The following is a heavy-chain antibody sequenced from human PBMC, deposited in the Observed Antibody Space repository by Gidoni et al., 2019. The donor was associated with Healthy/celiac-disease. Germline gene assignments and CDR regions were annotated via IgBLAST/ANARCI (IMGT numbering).Heavy chain of an antibody. Sequence: QLQLQESGPGLVKPSETLSLTCTVSGGSISSSSYYWGWIRQPPGKGLEWIGSIYYSGSTYYNPSLKSRVTISVDTSKNQFSLKLSSVTAADTAVYYCARYVSAGWPYYYYYGMDVWGQGTTVTVSS. CDR3: ARYVSAGWPYYYYYGMDV. J-gene: IGHJ6*02. D-gene: IGHD6-13*01. V-gene: IGHV4-39*01. CDR1: GGSISSSSYY. CDR2: IYYSGST.